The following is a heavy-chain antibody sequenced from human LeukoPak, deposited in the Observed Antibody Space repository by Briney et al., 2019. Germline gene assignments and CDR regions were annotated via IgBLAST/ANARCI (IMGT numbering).Heavy chain of an antibody. D-gene: IGHD3-10*01. Sequence: GGSLRLSCAASGFTFSSYGMHWVRQAPGKGLEWVAAIWYDGSNKYYADSVKGRFTISRDNSKNTLYLQMNSLRAEDTAVYYCARDPEVRGVINYFDYWGQGTLVTVSS. CDR2: IWYDGSNK. CDR3: ARDPEVRGVINYFDY. V-gene: IGHV3-33*01. CDR1: GFTFSSYG. J-gene: IGHJ4*02.